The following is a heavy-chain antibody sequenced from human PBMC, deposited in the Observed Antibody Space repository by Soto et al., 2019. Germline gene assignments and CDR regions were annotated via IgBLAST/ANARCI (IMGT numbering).Heavy chain of an antibody. V-gene: IGHV3-11*01. J-gene: IGHJ4*02. D-gene: IGHD2-2*01. CDR3: ARGPRYCISTSCYLGY. CDR2: ISSSGSTI. Sequence: QVQLVESGGGLVKPGGSLRLSCAASGFTFSDYYMSWIRQAPGKGLEWVSYISSSGSTIYYADSVKGRFTISRDTAKTSLYRQMNSLRAEDTAVYYWARGPRYCISTSCYLGYWGQGPLVTVSS. CDR1: GFTFSDYY.